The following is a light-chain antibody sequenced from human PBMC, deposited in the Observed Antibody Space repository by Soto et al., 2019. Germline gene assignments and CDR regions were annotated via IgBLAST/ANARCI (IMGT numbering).Light chain of an antibody. J-gene: IGKJ1*01. V-gene: IGKV1-5*03. CDR3: QQYNSYSWT. CDR1: QSISSW. Sequence: DIQMTQTPSTLSASVGDRVTITCRASQSISSWLAWYQQKPGEAPKLLIYKASSLESGVPSRFSGSGYGTEFTLTISRLQADDVATYYCQQYNSYSWTFVQGTKVEIK. CDR2: KAS.